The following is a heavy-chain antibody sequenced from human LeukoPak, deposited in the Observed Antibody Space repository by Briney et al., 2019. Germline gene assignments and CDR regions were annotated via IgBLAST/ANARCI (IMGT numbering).Heavy chain of an antibody. J-gene: IGHJ3*02. CDR1: GYTFTTYY. V-gene: IGHV1-46*01. CDR3: ARLSQQTFDI. CDR2: IDPSGGST. Sequence: GASVEVPCKASGYTFTTYYMHWVRQAPGQGLEWMGIIDPSGGSTSYAQKFQGRVTMTRDTSTSTVYMELSSLRSDDTAVYYCARLSQQTFDIWGQGTLVTVSS.